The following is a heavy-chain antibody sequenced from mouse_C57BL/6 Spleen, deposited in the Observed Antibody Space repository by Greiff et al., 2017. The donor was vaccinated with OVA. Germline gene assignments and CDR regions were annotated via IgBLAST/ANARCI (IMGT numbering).Heavy chain of an antibody. CDR2: INPHYGTT. CDR1: GYSFTDYN. V-gene: IGHV1-39*01. CDR3: ARSGLTGPLYAMDY. Sequence: EVQLQQSGPELVKPGASVKISCKASGYSFTDYNMNWVKQSNGKSLEWIGVINPHYGTTSYNQKFKGKATLTVDQSSSTAYMQLNSLTSEDSAVYYCARSGLTGPLYAMDYWGQGTSVTVSS. D-gene: IGHD4-1*01. J-gene: IGHJ4*01.